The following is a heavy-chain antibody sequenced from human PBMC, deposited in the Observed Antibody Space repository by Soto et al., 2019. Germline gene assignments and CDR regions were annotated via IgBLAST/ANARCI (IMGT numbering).Heavy chain of an antibody. J-gene: IGHJ4*02. V-gene: IGHV3-21*01. Sequence: EVHLVESGGGLVRPGGSLRLSCAASGFTFSSYAMNWVRQAPGKGLEWVSSISSSSNYKNYADSVKGRFTISRDNAKNSLYLQMNSLRAEDTAVYYCARDPPSIDARRDFDYWGQGTLVTVSS. CDR1: GFTFSSYA. CDR3: ARDPPSIDARRDFDY. D-gene: IGHD6-6*01. CDR2: ISSSSNYK.